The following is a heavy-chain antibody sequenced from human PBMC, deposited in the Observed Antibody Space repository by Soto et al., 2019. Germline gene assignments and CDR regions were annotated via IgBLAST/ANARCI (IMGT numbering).Heavy chain of an antibody. V-gene: IGHV4-34*01. CDR2: INHSGST. Sequence: PSGSLSVTPGPDGRPLSGDYWGWICQPPGKGLEWIGEINHSGSTNYNPSLKSRVTISVDTSKNQFSLKLSSVTAADTAVYYCARAIAHRYYYDSSGYYYGYFDYWGQGTLVTVSS. D-gene: IGHD3-22*01. CDR1: GRPLSGDY. CDR3: ARAIAHRYYYDSSGYYYGYFDY. J-gene: IGHJ4*02.